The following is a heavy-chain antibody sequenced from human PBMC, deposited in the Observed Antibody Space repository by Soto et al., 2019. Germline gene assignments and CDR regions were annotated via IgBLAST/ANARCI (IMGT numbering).Heavy chain of an antibody. CDR2: IYPGDSDT. D-gene: IGHD3-22*01. CDR1: GYSFTSYW. Sequence: GESLKISCKGSGYSFTSYWISWVRQMPGKGLEWMGIIYPGDSDTRYSPSFQGQVTISADKSISTAYLQWSSLKASDTAMYYCARPAFYDSSGYYDGDYWGQGTLVTVSS. CDR3: ARPAFYDSSGYYDGDY. V-gene: IGHV5-51*01. J-gene: IGHJ4*02.